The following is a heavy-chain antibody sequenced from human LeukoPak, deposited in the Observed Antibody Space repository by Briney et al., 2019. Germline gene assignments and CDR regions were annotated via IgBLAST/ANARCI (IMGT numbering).Heavy chain of an antibody. V-gene: IGHV4-34*01. CDR3: ARGRRGIVVVPAAIVWFDP. Sequence: PSETLSLTCAVYGGSFSGYYWSWIRQPPGKGLEWIGEINHSGSTTYNPSLKSRVTISVDTSKNQFSLKLSSVTAADTAVYYCARGRRGIVVVPAAIVWFDPWGQGTLVTVSS. J-gene: IGHJ5*02. D-gene: IGHD2-2*01. CDR1: GGSFSGYY. CDR2: INHSGST.